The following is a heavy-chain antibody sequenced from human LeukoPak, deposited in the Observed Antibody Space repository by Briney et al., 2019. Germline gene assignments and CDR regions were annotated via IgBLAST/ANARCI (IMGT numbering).Heavy chain of an antibody. CDR1: GFTFNTFT. J-gene: IGHJ4*02. CDR3: VRGDSREL. V-gene: IGHV3-21*01. Sequence: GGSLRLSCAASGFTFNTFTMNWVRQAPGKGLEWVSSIGRSSIDKYYADSVRGRFTISSDNAKNSLYVQMSSLKAEDTAVYYCVRGDSRELWGQGTLVTVSS. CDR2: IGRSSIDK. D-gene: IGHD3-22*01.